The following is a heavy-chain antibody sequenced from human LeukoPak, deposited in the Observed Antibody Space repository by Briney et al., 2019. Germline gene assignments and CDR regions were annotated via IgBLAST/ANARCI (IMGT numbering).Heavy chain of an antibody. D-gene: IGHD2-15*01. V-gene: IGHV4-34*01. CDR2: INHSGST. CDR3: ARLRGLGPSDAFDI. J-gene: IGHJ3*02. Sequence: SETLSLTCAVYGGSFSGYYWSWIRQPPGKGLEWIGEINHSGSTNYNPSLKSRVTISVDTSKNQFSLKLSSVTAADTAVYYCARLRGLGPSDAFDIWGQGTMVTVSS. CDR1: GGSFSGYY.